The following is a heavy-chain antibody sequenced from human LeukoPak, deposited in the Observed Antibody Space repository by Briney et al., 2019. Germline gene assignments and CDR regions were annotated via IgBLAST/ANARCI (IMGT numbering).Heavy chain of an antibody. V-gene: IGHV4-39*07. D-gene: IGHD5-18*01. CDR1: GGSISSSNYY. Sequence: PSETLSLTCTVSGGSISSSNYYWGWIRQPPGKGLEWIGSIYYSGSTYYNPSLKSRVTISVDTSKNQFSLRLSSVTAADTAVYYCARSRGYSYGTTFLDYWGQGTLVTVSS. J-gene: IGHJ4*02. CDR2: IYYSGST. CDR3: ARSRGYSYGTTFLDY.